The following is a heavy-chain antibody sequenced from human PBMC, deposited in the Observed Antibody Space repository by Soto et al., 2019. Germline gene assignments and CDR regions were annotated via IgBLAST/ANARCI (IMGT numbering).Heavy chain of an antibody. CDR2: IYYSGST. V-gene: IGHV4-39*01. Sequence: SETLSLTCTVSGGSISSSSYYWGWIRQPPGKGLEWIGSIYYSGSTYYNPSLKSRVTISVDTSKNQFSLKLSSVTAADKAVYYCARPGGNCSGGSCYSPKDYYYYMDVWGKGTTVTVSS. D-gene: IGHD2-15*01. CDR3: ARPGGNCSGGSCYSPKDYYYYMDV. J-gene: IGHJ6*03. CDR1: GGSISSSSYY.